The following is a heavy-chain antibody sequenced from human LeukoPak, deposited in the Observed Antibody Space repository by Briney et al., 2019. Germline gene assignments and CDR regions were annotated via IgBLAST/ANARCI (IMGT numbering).Heavy chain of an antibody. D-gene: IGHD1-1*01. CDR1: GFTFSSYG. J-gene: IGHJ4*02. CDR2: ISGSSGGT. CDR3: AKEGRGNAVDY. V-gene: IGHV3-23*01. Sequence: GGSLRLSCAASGFTFSSYGMSWVRQAPGKGLEWVSSISGSSGGTYYVDSVKGRFTISRDNSKDTLYLQMNSLRAEDTAVYYCAKEGRGNAVDYWGQGTLVTVSS.